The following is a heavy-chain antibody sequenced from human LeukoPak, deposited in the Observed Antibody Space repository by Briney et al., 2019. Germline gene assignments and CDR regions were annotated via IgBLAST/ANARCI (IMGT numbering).Heavy chain of an antibody. CDR3: AKGGVGSGWYYYYYYMDV. V-gene: IGHV3-30*02. CDR2: IRYDGSNK. D-gene: IGHD6-19*01. Sequence: GGSLRLSCAASGFTFSSYGMHWVRQAPGKGLEWVAFIRYDGSNKYYADSVKGRFTISRDNSKNTLYLQMNSLRAEDTAVYYCAKGGVGSGWYYYYYYMDVWGKGTTVTISS. J-gene: IGHJ6*03. CDR1: GFTFSSYG.